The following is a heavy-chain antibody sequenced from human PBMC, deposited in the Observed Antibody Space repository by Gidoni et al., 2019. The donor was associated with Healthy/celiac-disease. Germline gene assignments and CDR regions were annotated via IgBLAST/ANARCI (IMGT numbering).Heavy chain of an antibody. Sequence: QVQLQESGPGLVKPSETLSLTCTFSGAPVSNYYWSWIRQPPGKGLEWIGYIYYSGNTNYNPSLKSRVTMSVNTSKNQFSLKLNSVTSADTAVYYCATPYYYDTSGYYSIDYWGQGTLVTVSS. J-gene: IGHJ4*02. CDR3: ATPYYYDTSGYYSIDY. D-gene: IGHD3-22*01. CDR2: IYYSGNT. V-gene: IGHV4-59*02. CDR1: GAPVSNYY.